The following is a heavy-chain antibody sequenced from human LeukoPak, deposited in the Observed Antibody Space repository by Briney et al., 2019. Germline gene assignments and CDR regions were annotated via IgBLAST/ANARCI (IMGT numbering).Heavy chain of an antibody. V-gene: IGHV3-21*01. D-gene: IGHD4-17*01. Sequence: GGSLRLSCAASGFTFSSYDMSWVRQAPGKGLEWVSSITSSNNYIYYGDSVKGRFTISRDNSKNTVLLQMNNLRLEDAAVYYCARGSRYGDYPYYCDFWGQGTLVTVSS. CDR2: ITSSNNYI. J-gene: IGHJ4*02. CDR3: ARGSRYGDYPYYCDF. CDR1: GFTFSSYD.